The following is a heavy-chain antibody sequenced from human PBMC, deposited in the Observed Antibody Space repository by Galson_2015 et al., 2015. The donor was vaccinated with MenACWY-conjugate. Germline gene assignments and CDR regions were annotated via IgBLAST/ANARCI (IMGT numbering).Heavy chain of an antibody. J-gene: IGHJ4*02. V-gene: IGHV3-23*01. D-gene: IGHD3-10*02. CDR2: IIGSAERT. CDR3: ARDHQGDTTLFRGIEY. Sequence: SLRLSCAASGFTFSNYAMSWVRQAPGKGLEWVSGIIGSAERTFYVDSVKGRFTMSRDKSKSTLYLQMNSLRAEDTAVYYCARDHQGDTTLFRGIEYWGQGTLVTVSS. CDR1: GFTFSNYA.